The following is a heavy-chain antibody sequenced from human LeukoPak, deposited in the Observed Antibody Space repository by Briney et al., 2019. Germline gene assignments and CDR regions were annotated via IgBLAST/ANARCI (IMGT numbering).Heavy chain of an antibody. CDR2: ITASDYTT. D-gene: IGHD4-17*01. V-gene: IGHV3-23*01. J-gene: IGHJ3*02. Sequence: GGSLRLSCAASGFIFREYAMTWVRQAPGKGLEWVSSITASDYTTYADSVKGRFTISRDNSKNTLYLQMDSLRGDDTALYHCARDPNGDYIGAFDNWGQGTMVTVSS. CDR3: ARDPNGDYIGAFDN. CDR1: GFIFREYA.